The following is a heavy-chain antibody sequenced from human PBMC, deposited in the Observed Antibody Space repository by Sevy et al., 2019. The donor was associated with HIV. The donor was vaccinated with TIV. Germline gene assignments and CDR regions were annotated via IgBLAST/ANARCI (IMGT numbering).Heavy chain of an antibody. CDR2: ISSSSSTI. J-gene: IGHJ3*02. CDR3: ARYVGIAGAGTVGDAFDI. V-gene: IGHV3-48*01. CDR1: GFTFSSYS. D-gene: IGHD6-19*01. Sequence: GGSLRLSCAASGFTFSSYSMNWVRQAPGKGLEWVSYISSSSSTIYYADSVKGRFTISRDNAKNSLYLQMNSLRAEDTAVYYCARYVGIAGAGTVGDAFDIWGQGTMVTVS.